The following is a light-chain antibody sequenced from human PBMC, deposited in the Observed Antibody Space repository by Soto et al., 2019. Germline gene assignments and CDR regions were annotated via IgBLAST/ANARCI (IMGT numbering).Light chain of an antibody. CDR3: QQYGRSSLT. V-gene: IGKV3-20*01. CDR1: QSVSSSY. CDR2: GAS. Sequence: EIVLTQSPGTLSLSPGERATLSCRASQSVSSSYLAWYQQKPGQAPRLLIYGASSRATGIPDRFSGSGSGTDFTLTIIRLEPEDFAVYYCQQYGRSSLTFGGGTKVEIK. J-gene: IGKJ4*01.